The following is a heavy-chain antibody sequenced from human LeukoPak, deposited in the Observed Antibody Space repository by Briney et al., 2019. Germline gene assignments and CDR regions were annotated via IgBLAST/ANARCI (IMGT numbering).Heavy chain of an antibody. J-gene: IGHJ5*02. CDR2: VNPNSGGT. V-gene: IGHV1-2*02. CDR3: ARPYNWNYFWFDP. D-gene: IGHD1-7*01. Sequence: GASVKVSCKASGYTFTGYYMHWVRQAPGRGLEWMGWVNPNSGGTNYAQKFQGRVTMTRDTSISTAYMELSRLRSDDTAVYYCARPYNWNYFWFDPWGQGTLVTVSS. CDR1: GYTFTGYY.